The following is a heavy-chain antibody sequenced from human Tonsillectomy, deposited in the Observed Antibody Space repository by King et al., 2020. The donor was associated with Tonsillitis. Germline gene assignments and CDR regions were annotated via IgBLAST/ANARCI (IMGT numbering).Heavy chain of an antibody. V-gene: IGHV4-39*01. CDR3: ARQQQLVRFFDY. Sequence: QLQESGPGLVKPSENLSLTCTVSGGSISSSSYYWGWIRQPPGKGLEWIGSIYYSGSTYYNPSLKSRVTISVDTSKNQFSLKLSSVTAADTAVYYCARQQQLVRFFDYWGQGTLVTVSS. CDR2: IYYSGST. J-gene: IGHJ4*02. D-gene: IGHD6-13*01. CDR1: GGSISSSSYY.